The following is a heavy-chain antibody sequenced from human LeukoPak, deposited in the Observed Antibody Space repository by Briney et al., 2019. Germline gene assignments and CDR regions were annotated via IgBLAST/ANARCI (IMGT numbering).Heavy chain of an antibody. D-gene: IGHD1-1*01. CDR1: GYSFTNYW. CDR3: ARRAAGTTGRFDY. Sequence: GESLKISCKGSGYSFTNYWITWVRQMPRKGLEWMGRIDPSDSYTNYSPSFQGHVTISADKSISTAYLQWSSLKASDTAMYYCARRAAGTTGRFDYWGQGTLVTVSS. V-gene: IGHV5-10-1*01. J-gene: IGHJ4*02. CDR2: IDPSDSYT.